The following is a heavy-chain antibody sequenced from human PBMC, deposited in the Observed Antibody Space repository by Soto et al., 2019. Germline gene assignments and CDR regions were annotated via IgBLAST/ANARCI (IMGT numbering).Heavy chain of an antibody. D-gene: IGHD3-3*01. CDR1: GGSFSGYY. CDR2: INHSGST. J-gene: IGHJ4*02. Sequence: SETLSLTCAVYGGSFSGYYWSWIRQPPGKGLEWIGEINHSGSTNYNPSLKSRVTISVDTSKSQFSLKLSSVTAADTAVYYCARGRSYYDFWSGYSDLDYWGQGTLVTVSS. CDR3: ARGRSYYDFWSGYSDLDY. V-gene: IGHV4-34*01.